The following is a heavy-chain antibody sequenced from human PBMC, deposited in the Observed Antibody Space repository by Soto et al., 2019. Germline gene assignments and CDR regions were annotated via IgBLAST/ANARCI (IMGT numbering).Heavy chain of an antibody. CDR3: ARVLTKYYDFWSGYTTMNWFDP. CDR2: IYYSGST. V-gene: IGHV4-30-4*01. CDR1: GGSISSGDYY. D-gene: IGHD3-3*01. J-gene: IGHJ5*02. Sequence: PSETLSLTCTVSGGSISSGDYYWSCIRQPPGKGLEWIGYIYYSGSTYYNPSLKSRVTTSVDTSKNQFSLKLSSVTAADTAVYYCARVLTKYYDFWSGYTTMNWFDPWGQGTLVTVSS.